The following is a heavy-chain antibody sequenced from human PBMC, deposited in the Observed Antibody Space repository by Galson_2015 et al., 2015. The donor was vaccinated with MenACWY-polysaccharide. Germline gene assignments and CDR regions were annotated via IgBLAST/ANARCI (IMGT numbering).Heavy chain of an antibody. CDR2: FDPEDGET. CDR1: GYTLTELS. CDR3: ATSQWLVTHFDY. V-gene: IGHV1-24*01. D-gene: IGHD6-19*01. Sequence: SVKVCCKVSGYTLTELSMHWVRQAPGKGLEWMGGFDPEDGETTYAQKFQGRVTMTEDTSTDTAYMELSSLRSEDTAVYYCATSQWLVTHFDYWGQGTLVTVSS. J-gene: IGHJ4*02.